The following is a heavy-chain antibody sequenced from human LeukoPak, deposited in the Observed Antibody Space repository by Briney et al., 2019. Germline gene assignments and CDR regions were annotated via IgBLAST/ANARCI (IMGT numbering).Heavy chain of an antibody. CDR1: GFTLGNHW. Sequence: GGSLRLSCEASGFTLGNHWMTWVRQAPGKGLEWVATIKQGGSDKFYVDSVKGRFTISGDNAKNSLYLEMNSLRVEDTAVYYCARDTFGLWGQGTLVTVSS. J-gene: IGHJ4*02. CDR3: ARDTFGL. V-gene: IGHV3-7*01. CDR2: IKQGGSDK. D-gene: IGHD2/OR15-2a*01.